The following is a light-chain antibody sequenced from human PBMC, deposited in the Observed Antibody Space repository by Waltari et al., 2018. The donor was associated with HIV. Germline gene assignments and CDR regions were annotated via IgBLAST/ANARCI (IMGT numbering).Light chain of an antibody. CDR2: EVT. J-gene: IGLJ2*01. V-gene: IGLV2-14*01. Sequence: SALTQPASVSGSPGQSITIPCPGTTSDSGFSNYVSSYQQGPGKVPKVIIYEVTSRPSGVSNRFSGSKSGSTASLTISDLQVEDEADYYCTSYTATDTLIFGGGTKVTVL. CDR1: TSDSGFSNY. CDR3: TSYTATDTLI.